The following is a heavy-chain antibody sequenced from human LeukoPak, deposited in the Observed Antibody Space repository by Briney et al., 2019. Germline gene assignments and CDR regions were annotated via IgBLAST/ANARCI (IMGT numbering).Heavy chain of an antibody. J-gene: IGHJ4*02. CDR1: AFTFRSYA. D-gene: IGHD5-18*01. V-gene: IGHV3-23*01. CDR2: ISGSGGST. CDR3: AKGAAPRGYTYVAN. Sequence: GGSLRLSCAASAFTFRSYAMIWVRQAPGKGLEWVSGISGSGGSTYYSDSAKGRFTISRDNSNNTLYLQMNSLRAEDTAVYYCAKGAAPRGYTYVANWGQGTLVTVSS.